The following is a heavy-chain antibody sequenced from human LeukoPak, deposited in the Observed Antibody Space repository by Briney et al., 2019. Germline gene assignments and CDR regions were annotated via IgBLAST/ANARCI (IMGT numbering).Heavy chain of an antibody. J-gene: IGHJ6*04. Sequence: PGGSLRLSCAASGFTFSSYAMHWVRQAPGKGLEWVAYISSSGNTKYYADSVRGRFTISRDNAKNSLYLQMNSLRAKDTAVYYCVLGGLYVVVTVEKYYYGMDVWGKGTTVTVSS. V-gene: IGHV3-48*03. D-gene: IGHD2-21*02. CDR2: ISSSGNTK. CDR1: GFTFSSYA. CDR3: VLGGLYVVVTVEKYYYGMDV.